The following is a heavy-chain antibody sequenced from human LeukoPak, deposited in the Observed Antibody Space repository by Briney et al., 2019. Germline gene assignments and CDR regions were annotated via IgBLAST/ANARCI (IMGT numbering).Heavy chain of an antibody. J-gene: IGHJ2*01. D-gene: IGHD2-21*01. CDR2: IYYSGST. CDR3: ARTAYARFFDL. CDR1: GDPINSYY. V-gene: IGHV4-59*01. Sequence: SETLSLTCTVSGDPINSYYWSWIRQPPGKGLEWIGHIYYSGSTNYNPSLKSRVTISIDTSKNQFSLKLSSVTAADTAVYYCARTAYARFFDLWGRGTLVTVSS.